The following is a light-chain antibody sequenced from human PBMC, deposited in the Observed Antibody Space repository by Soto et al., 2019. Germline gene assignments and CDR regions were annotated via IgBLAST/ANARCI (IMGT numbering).Light chain of an antibody. Sequence: DIQLTQSPSSLSASVGDRVTITCRATQDIGNFVAWYQQKPGKVPKLLIYGASTLQSGVPSRFSGSGSGTDFLLSINNLQPEDAATYYCQNYNSAPLTFGGGTKVDIK. V-gene: IGKV1-27*01. CDR1: QDIGNF. CDR3: QNYNSAPLT. J-gene: IGKJ4*01. CDR2: GAS.